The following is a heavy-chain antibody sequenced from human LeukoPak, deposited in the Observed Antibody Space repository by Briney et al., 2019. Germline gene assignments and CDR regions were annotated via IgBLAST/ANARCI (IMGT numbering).Heavy chain of an antibody. D-gene: IGHD6-13*01. CDR1: GYSISSSSY. V-gene: IGHV4-38-2*02. CDR2: IYHSGNT. Sequence: SETLSLTCTVSGYSISSSSYWGWIRQPPGKGLEWIGSIYHSGNTYYNSSLKNRVTISVDTSKNQFTLKLSSVTAADTAVYYCARAYFASAAANSGFDYWGQGTLVTVSS. CDR3: ARAYFASAAANSGFDY. J-gene: IGHJ4*02.